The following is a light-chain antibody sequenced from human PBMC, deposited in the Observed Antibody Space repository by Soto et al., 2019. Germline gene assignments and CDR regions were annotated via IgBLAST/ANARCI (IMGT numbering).Light chain of an antibody. CDR1: QSVDSW. Sequence: DIPMTQSPSTLSASIGDRVTITCRASQSVDSWLAWYQQQPGKAPKLLIYKASSLQTGVPSRFSGSGSGTECTLTISSRQPDEFATYYCQHYNDYSRVFGQGTKVEIK. CDR3: QHYNDYSRV. J-gene: IGKJ1*01. V-gene: IGKV1-5*03. CDR2: KAS.